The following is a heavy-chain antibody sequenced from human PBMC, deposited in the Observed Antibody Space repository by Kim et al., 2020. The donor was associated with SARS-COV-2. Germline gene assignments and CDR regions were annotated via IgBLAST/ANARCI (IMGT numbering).Heavy chain of an antibody. Sequence: KPSLKERTTITGDKSKNQFSLKLRHVTAADTAVYYCARGYGSGSPYGMDVWGQGTTVTVSS. CDR3: ARGYGSGSPYGMDV. J-gene: IGHJ6*02. V-gene: IGHV4-30-2*01. D-gene: IGHD3-10*01.